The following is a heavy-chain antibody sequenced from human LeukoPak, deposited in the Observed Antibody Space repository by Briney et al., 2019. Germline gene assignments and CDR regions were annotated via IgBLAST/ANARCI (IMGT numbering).Heavy chain of an antibody. CDR1: GLTFSSCA. CDR2: ISDTGGST. D-gene: IGHD3-10*01. CDR3: AKEIQHYYGSGSDY. Sequence: GGPLRLSCAASGLTFSSCALSWVRQAPGKGLEWVSGISDTGGSTYYADSVKGRFTISRDNFKNTLYLQMSGLRADDTAVYYCAKEIQHYYGSGSDYWGQGTLVTVSS. V-gene: IGHV3-23*01. J-gene: IGHJ4*02.